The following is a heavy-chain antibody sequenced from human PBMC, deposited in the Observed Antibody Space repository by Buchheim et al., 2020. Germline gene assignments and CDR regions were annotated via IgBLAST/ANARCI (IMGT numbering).Heavy chain of an antibody. D-gene: IGHD3-10*01. CDR1: GGSISSHY. CDR2: IYNSGNT. CDR3: ARGDYYGSGSYSLFDS. V-gene: IGHV4-59*11. Sequence: QVQLYESGPGLLKPSETLSLICTVSGGSISSHYWNWIRQPPGKGLEWIGYIYNSGNTNYNPSLKSRVTISVNTSQNQFSLKLSSVTAADTAVYYCARGDYYGSGSYSLFDSWGQGTL. J-gene: IGHJ4*02.